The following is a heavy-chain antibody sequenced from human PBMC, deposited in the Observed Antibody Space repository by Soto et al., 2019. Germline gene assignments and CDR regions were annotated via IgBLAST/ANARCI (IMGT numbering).Heavy chain of an antibody. J-gene: IGHJ3*02. CDR1: GGTFSSYT. V-gene: IGHV1-69*10. CDR2: IIPILGIA. CDR3: ARDRGPAAGYAFDI. D-gene: IGHD2-2*01. Sequence: VLLSCKASGGTFSSYTIRWVRQAPGQGLEWMGRIIPILGIANYAQKFQGRVTITADKSTSTAYMELSSLRSEDTAVYYCARDRGPAAGYAFDIWGQGTMVTVSS.